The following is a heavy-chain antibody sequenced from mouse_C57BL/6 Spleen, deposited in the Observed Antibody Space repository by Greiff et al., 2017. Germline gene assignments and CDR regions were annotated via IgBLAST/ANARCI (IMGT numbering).Heavy chain of an antibody. CDR2: IRNKANGYTT. J-gene: IGHJ2*01. D-gene: IGHD1-1*01. CDR3: ASLYYYGSSHYFDY. Sequence: EVQLVESGGGLVQPGGSLSLSCAASGFTFTDYYMSWVRQPPGKALEWLGFIRNKANGYTTEYSASVKGRFTISRDNSQSILYLQMNALRAEDSATYYCASLYYYGSSHYFDYWGQGTTLTVSS. V-gene: IGHV7-3*01. CDR1: GFTFTDYY.